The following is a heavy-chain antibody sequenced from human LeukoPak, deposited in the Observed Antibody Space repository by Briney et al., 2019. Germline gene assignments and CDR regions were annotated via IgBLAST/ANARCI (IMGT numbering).Heavy chain of an antibody. CDR2: IYYSGST. CDR1: GGSISSYY. J-gene: IGHJ5*02. CDR3: ARGKDPRGWFDP. V-gene: IGHV4-59*01. Sequence: SETLSLTCTVSGGSISSYYWSWIRQPPGEGLEWIGYIYYSGSTNYNPSLKSRVTISVDTSKNQFSLKLSSVTAADTAVYYCARGKDPRGWFDPWGQGTLVTVSS.